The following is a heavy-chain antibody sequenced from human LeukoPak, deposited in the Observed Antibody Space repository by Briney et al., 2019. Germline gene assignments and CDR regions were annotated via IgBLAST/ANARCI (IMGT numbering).Heavy chain of an antibody. D-gene: IGHD3-22*01. Sequence: ASVKVSCKASGYTFLSYLITWVRQAPGQGLEWMGWITAYNGNTNYAQKFQDIVTMTTDTSTSTAYMELRRLRSDDTAVYYCARAGVWDYSDSSGYHNAAFDIWGQGTMVTVSS. J-gene: IGHJ3*02. CDR3: ARAGVWDYSDSSGYHNAAFDI. V-gene: IGHV1-18*01. CDR2: ITAYNGNT. CDR1: GYTFLSYL.